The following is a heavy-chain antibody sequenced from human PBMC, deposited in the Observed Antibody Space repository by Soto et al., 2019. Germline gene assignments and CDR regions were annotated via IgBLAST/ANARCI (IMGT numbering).Heavy chain of an antibody. CDR3: ARDFWSGYYDYYYYGIDV. D-gene: IGHD3-3*01. J-gene: IGHJ6*02. CDR1: GFTFSSYG. Sequence: PGGSLRLSCAASGFTFSSYGMHWVRQAPGKGLEWVAVIWYDGSNKYYADSVKGRFTISRDNSKNTLYLQMNSLRAEDTAVYYCARDFWSGYYDYYYYGIDVWGQGTTVTVSS. V-gene: IGHV3-33*01. CDR2: IWYDGSNK.